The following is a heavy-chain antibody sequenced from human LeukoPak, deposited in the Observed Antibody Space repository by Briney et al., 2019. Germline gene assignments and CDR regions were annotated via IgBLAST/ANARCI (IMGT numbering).Heavy chain of an antibody. V-gene: IGHV3-48*04. CDR2: IGSSSSII. CDR1: GFTFSSYS. J-gene: IGHJ4*02. CDR3: TRVRVVVPSAFDYCDF. Sequence: GGSLRLSCVASGFTFSSYSMNWVRQAPGKGLEWVSYIGSSSSIIYYADSVKGRFTISRDNAENSLYLQMNSLRAEDTAVYYCTRVRVVVPSAFDYCDFWGQGTPVTVSS. D-gene: IGHD2-2*01.